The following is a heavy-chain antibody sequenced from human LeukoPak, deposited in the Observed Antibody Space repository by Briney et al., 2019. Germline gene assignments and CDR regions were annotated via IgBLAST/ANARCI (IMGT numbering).Heavy chain of an antibody. Sequence: ASVKVSCRASGYTFSKDDGISWVRQAPGQGLEWMGWINAKSVSTNYAQKYKDRVTMTTDTSTNTVYMELRSLRSDDTAFYYCGRDQVGSGKFDYWGQGTLLTVSS. CDR1: GYTFSKDDG. J-gene: IGHJ4*02. V-gene: IGHV1-18*01. CDR2: INAKSVST. CDR3: GRDQVGSGKFDY. D-gene: IGHD1-26*01.